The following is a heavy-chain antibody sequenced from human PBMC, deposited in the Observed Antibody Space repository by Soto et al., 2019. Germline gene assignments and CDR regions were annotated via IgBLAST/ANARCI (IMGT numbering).Heavy chain of an antibody. CDR1: GFNFANYA. D-gene: IGHD3-22*01. V-gene: IGHV3-49*04. Sequence: EGRLVESGGGLAESVRSLRLSCTGSGFNFANYALTWVRQAPGKGLEWVGFIRGETNGGTADDAASLKGRITISRDDSKSIAYLEINTLKTENTAVYYCTRYYYESSGYYVYWGQGPLVTVSS. J-gene: IGHJ4*02. CDR3: TRYYYESSGYYVY. CDR2: IRGETNGGTA.